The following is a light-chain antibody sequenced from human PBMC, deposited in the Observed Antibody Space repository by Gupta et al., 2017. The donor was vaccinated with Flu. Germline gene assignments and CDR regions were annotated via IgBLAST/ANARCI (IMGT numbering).Light chain of an antibody. CDR2: SAS. CDR1: ESVGRS. Sequence: EIVLTQSPNFQSVTPKDAVTITCRASESVGRSLHWYQQKAGQSPKLLIKSASQSLPGVPSRFSGGGSGTDFTLTINSLESEDAATYYCHQSRSLPLTFGGGTKVEIK. J-gene: IGKJ4*01. CDR3: HQSRSLPLT. V-gene: IGKV6-21*01.